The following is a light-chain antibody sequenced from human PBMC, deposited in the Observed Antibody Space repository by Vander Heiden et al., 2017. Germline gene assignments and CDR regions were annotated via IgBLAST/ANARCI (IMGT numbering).Light chain of an antibody. CDR3: AAWDDSLNGVV. CDR2: YDD. J-gene: IGLJ2*01. CDR1: SPTTGNQS. V-gene: IGLV1-36*01. Sequence: QSVLTQPPSVSEAPRTGVTISCSGSSPTTGNQSLTWYQQLPGKAPKLLIYYDDLRPSGVSDRFSGSKSGTSASLAISGLQSEDEADYYCAAWDDSLNGVVFGGGTKMTVL.